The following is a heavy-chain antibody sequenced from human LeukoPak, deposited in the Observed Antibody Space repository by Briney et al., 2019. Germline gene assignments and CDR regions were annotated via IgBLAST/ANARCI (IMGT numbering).Heavy chain of an antibody. Sequence: PSQTLSLTCTVSGGAITSGGNYWSWIRQHPGKGLEWIGYMSDSGNTYYNPSLKSRVTISVDTSKNQFSLKLRSLTAADTAIHFCARGATTTGDFDYWGRGTLVTVSS. CDR2: MSDSGNT. V-gene: IGHV4-31*03. J-gene: IGHJ4*02. CDR1: GGAITSGGNY. CDR3: ARGATTTGDFDY. D-gene: IGHD1-1*01.